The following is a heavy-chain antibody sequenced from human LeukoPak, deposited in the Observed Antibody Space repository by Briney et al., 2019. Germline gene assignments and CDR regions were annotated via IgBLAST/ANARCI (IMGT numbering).Heavy chain of an antibody. D-gene: IGHD3-3*01. CDR1: GFTFSSYW. CDR3: ARDDYDFWSGYADAFDI. V-gene: IGHV3-21*01. Sequence: GGSLRLSCAASGFTFSSYWMSWVRQGPGKGLEWVSSISSSSSYIYYADSVKGRFTISRDNAKNSLYLQMNSLRAEDTAVYYCARDDYDFWSGYADAFDIWGQGTMVTVSS. J-gene: IGHJ3*02. CDR2: ISSSSSYI.